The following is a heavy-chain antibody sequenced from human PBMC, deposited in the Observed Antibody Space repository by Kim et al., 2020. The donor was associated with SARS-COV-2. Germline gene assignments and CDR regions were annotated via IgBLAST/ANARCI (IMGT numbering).Heavy chain of an antibody. CDR3: ARNARRYFGSVDSFNV. CDR1: GDSITSVGFY. Sequence: SETLSLTCTVSGDSITSVGFYWSWLRQYPGKSPEWIGYIFYSGSTSYTPSLKSRIAISRETSKNQFSLRLISVTAADTAIYYGARNARRYFGSVDSFNV. V-gene: IGHV4-31*03. CDR2: IFYSGST. J-gene: IGHJ3*01. D-gene: IGHD1-1*01.